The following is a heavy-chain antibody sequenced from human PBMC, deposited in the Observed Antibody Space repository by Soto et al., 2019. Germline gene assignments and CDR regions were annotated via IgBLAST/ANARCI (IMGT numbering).Heavy chain of an antibody. D-gene: IGHD1-1*01. CDR3: ARGSGIVALPGELEDVKYDY. V-gene: IGHV4-34*01. Sequence: QVQLQQWGAGLVKPSETLSLSCAVYGQSFSGHSWAWIRQPPGKGLEWIGEIKESGSTYYNPSLKSRVTISADTSKNQFSRKLSSVSAADTAAYFCARGSGIVALPGELEDVKYDYWGQGTLVNVSS. CDR2: IKESGST. J-gene: IGHJ4*02. CDR1: GQSFSGHS.